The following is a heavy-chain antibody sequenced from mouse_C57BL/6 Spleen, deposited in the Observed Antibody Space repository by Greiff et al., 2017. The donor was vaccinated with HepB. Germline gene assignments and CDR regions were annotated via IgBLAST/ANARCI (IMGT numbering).Heavy chain of an antibody. CDR3: ARGGLYGDGLAY. V-gene: IGHV1-69*01. D-gene: IGHD1-1*02. CDR2: SDPSDSYT. CDR1: GYTFTSYG. Sequence: QVQLLQPGAELVMPGASVKLSCKASGYTFTSYGMHWVKQRPGHGLEWIGESDPSDSYTNYNQKFKGKSTLTVDKSSSTAYMQLHSLTSEDSAVYCCARGGLYGDGLAYWSQGTLVTVSA. J-gene: IGHJ3*01.